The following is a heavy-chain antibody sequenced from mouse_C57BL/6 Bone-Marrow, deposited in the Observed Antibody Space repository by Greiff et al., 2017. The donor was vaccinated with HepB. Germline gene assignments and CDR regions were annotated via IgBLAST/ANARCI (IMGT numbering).Heavy chain of an antibody. CDR1: GFSLTSYG. CDR3: ASEGSGGRYYAMDY. D-gene: IGHD3-1*01. CDR2: IWGVGST. Sequence: VQGVESGPGLVAPSQSLSITCTVSGFSLTSYGVDWVRQSPGKGLEWLGVIWGVGSTNYNSALKSRLSISKDNSKSQVFLKMNSLQTDDTAMYYCASEGSGGRYYAMDYWGQGTSVTVSS. V-gene: IGHV2-6*01. J-gene: IGHJ4*01.